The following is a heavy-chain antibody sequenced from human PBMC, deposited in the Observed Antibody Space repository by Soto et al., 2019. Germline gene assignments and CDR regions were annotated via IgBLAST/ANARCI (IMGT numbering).Heavy chain of an antibody. CDR3: ARDSETNGYSYDYFDY. J-gene: IGHJ4*02. D-gene: IGHD5-18*01. CDR2: ISYDGSNT. CDR1: GFTFRTYA. Sequence: QVQLVESGGGVVQPGRSLKLSCAASGFTFRTYAMHWVRQAPGKGLEWVAVISYDGSNTYYADSVKGRFTISRDSSKNTLYLQMNSLRTDDSAVYYCARDSETNGYSYDYFDYWGQGTLVTVSS. V-gene: IGHV3-30*04.